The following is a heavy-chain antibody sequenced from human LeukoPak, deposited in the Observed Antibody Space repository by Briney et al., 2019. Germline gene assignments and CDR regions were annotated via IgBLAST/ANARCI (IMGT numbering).Heavy chain of an antibody. V-gene: IGHV3-33*01. CDR1: GFTFSSYG. J-gene: IGHJ4*02. CDR3: ARDGLWFGEIFYHFDY. D-gene: IGHD3-10*01. Sequence: GGSLRLSCAASGFTFSSYGMHWVRQAPGKGLEWVAVIWYDGSNKYYADSVEGRFTISRDNSKNTLYLQMNSLRAEDTAVYYRARDGLWFGEIFYHFDYWGQGTLVTVSS. CDR2: IWYDGSNK.